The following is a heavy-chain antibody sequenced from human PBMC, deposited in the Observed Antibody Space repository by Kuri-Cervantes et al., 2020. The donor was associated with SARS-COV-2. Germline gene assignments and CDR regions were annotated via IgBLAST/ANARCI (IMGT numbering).Heavy chain of an antibody. CDR1: GYTFTSYY. Sequence: ASVKVSCKASGYTFTSYYMHWVRQAPGQGLEWMGWISAYNGNTNYAQKLQGRVTMTTDTSTSTAYMELRSLRSDDTAVYYCARDRDTDEYYFDYWGQGTLVTVSS. V-gene: IGHV1-18*04. D-gene: IGHD5-18*01. CDR2: ISAYNGNT. J-gene: IGHJ4*02. CDR3: ARDRDTDEYYFDY.